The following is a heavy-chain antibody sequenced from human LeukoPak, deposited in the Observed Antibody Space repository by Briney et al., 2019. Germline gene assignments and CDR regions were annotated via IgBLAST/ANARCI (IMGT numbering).Heavy chain of an antibody. CDR2: IYSSGGT. Sequence: SETLSLTCTVSGGSINTYYWNWIRQPPGKGLEWIGYIYSSGGTNYNPSLKSRVTISVDTSKNQFSMKLSSVTAADTAVYDCARVRSIVATVNYFDYWKRGTL. CDR3: ARVRSIVATVNYFDY. D-gene: IGHD5-12*01. J-gene: IGHJ4*02. CDR1: GGSINTYY. V-gene: IGHV4-59*12.